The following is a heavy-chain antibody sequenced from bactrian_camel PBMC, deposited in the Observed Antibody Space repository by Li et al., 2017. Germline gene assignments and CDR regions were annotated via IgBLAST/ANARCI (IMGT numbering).Heavy chain of an antibody. CDR1: IYIKAC. D-gene: IGHD1*01. Sequence: VQLVESGGGSVQAGESLRLSCEYSIYIKACMGWFRQAPGKEREGVAALDSDGATNYSSAVEGRFTISKDNAKGTLYLHMNSPRPEDTAMYYCAAVSCLYDAFPSVKERSYNYWGQGTQVTVS. V-gene: IGHV3S53*01. CDR3: AAVSCLYDAFPSVKERSYNY. J-gene: IGHJ4*01. CDR2: LDSDGAT.